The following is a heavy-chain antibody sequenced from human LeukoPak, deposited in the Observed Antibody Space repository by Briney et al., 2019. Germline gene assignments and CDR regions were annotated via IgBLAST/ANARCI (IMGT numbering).Heavy chain of an antibody. Sequence: PSETLSLTCTVSGGSISSGGYYWSWIRQHPGKGLEWIGYIYYSGSTNYNPSLKSRVTISVDTSKNQFSLKLSSVTAADTAVYYCASGTVRGSYFDYWGQGTLVTVSS. CDR3: ASGTVRGSYFDY. J-gene: IGHJ4*02. CDR1: GGSISSGGYY. CDR2: IYYSGST. V-gene: IGHV4-61*08. D-gene: IGHD1-26*01.